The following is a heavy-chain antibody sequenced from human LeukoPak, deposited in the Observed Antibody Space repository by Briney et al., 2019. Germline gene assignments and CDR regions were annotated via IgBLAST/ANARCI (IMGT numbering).Heavy chain of an antibody. D-gene: IGHD3-10*01. J-gene: IGHJ4*02. CDR3: ARDRGQQLYNDY. Sequence: GGSLRLSCAASGFTFSSYEMNWVRQAPGKGLEWVSYISSSGSTIYYADSVKGRFTISRDNSKNTLYLQMNSLRAEDTAVYYCARDRGQQLYNDYWGQGTLVTVSS. CDR2: ISSSGSTI. V-gene: IGHV3-48*03. CDR1: GFTFSSYE.